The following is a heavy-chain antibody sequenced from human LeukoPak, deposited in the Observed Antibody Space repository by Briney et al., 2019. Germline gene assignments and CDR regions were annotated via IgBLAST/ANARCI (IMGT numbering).Heavy chain of an antibody. CDR1: GDSLNLLS. V-gene: IGHV1-24*01. CDR2: FDPDVGET. D-gene: IGHD3-3*01. J-gene: IGHJ4*02. Sequence: ASVKVSCNASGDSLNLLSMRWVRQAPGEGLEWMGGFDPDVGETVSAQHFRDRVTMTEDTSTNTAYMHLTNLRPEDTAIYYWAAAPLNEFWWKFWGQGTLVTVSS. CDR3: AAAPLNEFWWKF.